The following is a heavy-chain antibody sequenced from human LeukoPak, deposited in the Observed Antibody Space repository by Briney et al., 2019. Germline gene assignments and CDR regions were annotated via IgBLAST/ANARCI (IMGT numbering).Heavy chain of an antibody. CDR1: GFTFSNYA. CDR3: ARDSTYYYASGSSGPHYFDS. V-gene: IGHV3-30*01. Sequence: PGRSLRLCCAASGFTFSNYAMHWVRQAPGKGLEWVAVISNVETNTYYADSVKGRFTISRDNSKNTLYLQLNSLRAEDTSVYYCARDSTYYYASGSSGPHYFDSWGQGTLVTVSS. D-gene: IGHD3-10*01. J-gene: IGHJ4*02. CDR2: ISNVETNT.